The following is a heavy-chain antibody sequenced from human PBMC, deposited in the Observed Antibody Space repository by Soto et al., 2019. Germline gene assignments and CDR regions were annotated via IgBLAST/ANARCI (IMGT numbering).Heavy chain of an antibody. J-gene: IGHJ4*02. V-gene: IGHV4-39*01. D-gene: IGHD3-16*02. Sequence: QLQLQESGPGQVKPSETLSLTCTVSGGSISSSSYYWGWIRQPPGKGLEWIGSIYYSGSTYYNPSLKSRVTISVDTSKNQFSLKLSSVTAADTAVYYCARYPSYRPHFDYWGQGTLVTVSS. CDR3: ARYPSYRPHFDY. CDR2: IYYSGST. CDR1: GGSISSSSYY.